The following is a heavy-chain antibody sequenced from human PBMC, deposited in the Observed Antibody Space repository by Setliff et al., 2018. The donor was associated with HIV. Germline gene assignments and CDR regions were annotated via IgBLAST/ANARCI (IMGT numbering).Heavy chain of an antibody. V-gene: IGHV1-18*01. D-gene: IGHD1-26*01. CDR2: ISTYNGNT. J-gene: IGHJ4*02. Sequence: ASVKVSCKASGYTFTAFGMNWLRQAPGQGPEWMGWISTYNGNTNYAQKFQGRVTMTTDTSTSTVYMELRSLRSDDTAVYYCAKGSGSYYDGMIFDYWGQGTLVTVSS. CDR3: AKGSGSYYDGMIFDY. CDR1: GYTFTAFG.